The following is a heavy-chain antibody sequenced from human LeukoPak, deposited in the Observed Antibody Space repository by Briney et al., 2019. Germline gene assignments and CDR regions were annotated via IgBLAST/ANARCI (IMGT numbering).Heavy chain of an antibody. CDR1: GYTFTSYD. D-gene: IGHD6-19*01. CDR3: ARGPYSSGWYSDY. CDR2: MNPNSGNT. V-gene: IGHV1-8*01. Sequence: ASVKVSCKASGYTFTSYDINWVRQATGQGLEWMGWMNPNSGNTGYVQKFQGRVTMTRNTSISTAYMELSSLRSEDTAVYYCARGPYSSGWYSDYWGQGTLVTVSS. J-gene: IGHJ4*02.